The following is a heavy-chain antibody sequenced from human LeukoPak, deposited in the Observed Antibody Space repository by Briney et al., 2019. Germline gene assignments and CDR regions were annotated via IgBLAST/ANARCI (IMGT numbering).Heavy chain of an antibody. Sequence: SETLSLTCTVSGGSISSSSYYWGWIRQPPGKGLEWIGCIYYSGSTNYNPSLKSRVTISVDTSKNQFSLKLSSVTAADTAVYYCARHSIAAAGTLDYWGQGTLVTVSS. V-gene: IGHV4-61*05. J-gene: IGHJ4*02. CDR1: GGSISSSSYY. D-gene: IGHD6-13*01. CDR2: IYYSGST. CDR3: ARHSIAAAGTLDY.